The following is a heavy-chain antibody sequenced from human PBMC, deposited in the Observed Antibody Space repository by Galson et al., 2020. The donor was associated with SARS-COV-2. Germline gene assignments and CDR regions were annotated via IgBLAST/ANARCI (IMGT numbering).Heavy chain of an antibody. CDR3: ARLGIDISGVKDNSYLYGMDV. V-gene: IGHV4-39*01. CDR2: IYYSGST. Sequence: SETLSLTCTVSGGSVSSYSYYWGWIRQPPGKGLEWIGSIYYSGSTYYNPSLKSRVTISVDTSKNQFSLKLSSVTAADTAVYYCARLGIDISGVKDNSYLYGMDVWGQGTTVTVSS. J-gene: IGHJ6*02. D-gene: IGHD3-10*01. CDR1: GGSVSSYSYY.